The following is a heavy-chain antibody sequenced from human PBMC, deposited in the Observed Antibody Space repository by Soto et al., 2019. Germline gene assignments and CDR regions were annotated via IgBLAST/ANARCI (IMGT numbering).Heavy chain of an antibody. Sequence: QVQLVQSGAEVKKPGSSVKVSCKASGGTFSSYTISWVRQAPGQGLEWMGRIIPILGIANYAQKFQGRVTSTADKSTSTAYMELSSLRSEDTAVYYCARDRVTMVRGVIPDYWGQGTLVTVSS. D-gene: IGHD3-10*01. CDR2: IIPILGIA. CDR1: GGTFSSYT. V-gene: IGHV1-69*08. J-gene: IGHJ4*02. CDR3: ARDRVTMVRGVIPDY.